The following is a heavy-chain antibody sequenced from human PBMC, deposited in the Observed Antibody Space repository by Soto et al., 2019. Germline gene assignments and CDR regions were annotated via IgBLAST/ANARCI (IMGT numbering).Heavy chain of an antibody. Sequence: EVQLVESGGGLVQPGGSLKLSCAASGFTFSGSAMHWVRQASGKGLEWVGRIRSKGNNYATAYGASLKGRFTISRDDSKNPAYLQMNSLNTEDTAVYYCSRQASDFWSGKPQYYMDVWGKGTTVTVSS. D-gene: IGHD3-3*01. CDR1: GFTFSGSA. CDR2: IRSKGNNYAT. CDR3: SRQASDFWSGKPQYYMDV. V-gene: IGHV3-73*01. J-gene: IGHJ6*03.